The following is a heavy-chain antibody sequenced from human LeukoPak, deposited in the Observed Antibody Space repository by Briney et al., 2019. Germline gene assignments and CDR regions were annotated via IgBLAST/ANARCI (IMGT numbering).Heavy chain of an antibody. D-gene: IGHD3-22*01. J-gene: IGHJ6*03. CDR1: RFTFSTYW. CDR2: IKEDGNEK. Sequence: PGGSLRLSCAASRFTFSTYWMSWVRQAPGKGLEWVANIKEDGNEKYYVDSVKGRFTISRDNAKNSLYLQMNSLRAEDTAVYYCARDRAVYDSTGYRDNHFYYFMDVWGKGTTVTVSS. CDR3: ARDRAVYDSTGYRDNHFYYFMDV. V-gene: IGHV3-7*01.